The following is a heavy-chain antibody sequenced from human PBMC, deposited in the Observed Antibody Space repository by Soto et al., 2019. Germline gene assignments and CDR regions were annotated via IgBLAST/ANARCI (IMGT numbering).Heavy chain of an antibody. CDR3: AREESGFFDY. CDR2: ICYGGST. D-gene: IGHD5-12*01. Sequence: PSETLSLTCTVSGDSLSRADYCWSWIRQAPGKGLEWIGYICYGGSTYHSPSLKSRTSMSVDTSKKQFSLTLTSVTAADTAVYYCAREESGFFDYWGQGRLVTVSS. J-gene: IGHJ4*01. CDR1: GDSLSRADYC. V-gene: IGHV4-30-4*08.